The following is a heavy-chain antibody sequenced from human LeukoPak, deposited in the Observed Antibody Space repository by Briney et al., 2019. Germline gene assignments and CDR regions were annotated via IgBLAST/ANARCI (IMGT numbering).Heavy chain of an antibody. CDR3: AREEEDYDFWSGEGGFDY. D-gene: IGHD3-3*01. Sequence: SETLSLTCTVSGGSISSYYWSWIRQPAGRGLEWIGRIYTSGSTNYNPSLKSRVTISVDKSKNQFSLKLSSVTAADTAVYYCAREEEDYDFWSGEGGFDYWGHGTLVTASS. J-gene: IGHJ4*01. CDR2: IYTSGST. CDR1: GGSISSYY. V-gene: IGHV4-4*07.